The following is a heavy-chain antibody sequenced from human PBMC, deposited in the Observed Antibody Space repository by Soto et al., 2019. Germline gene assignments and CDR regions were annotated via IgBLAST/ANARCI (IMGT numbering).Heavy chain of an antibody. Sequence: ITLEESGPTLVKPTETLTLTCTFSGFSLTTGMGVGWVRKPPGTALQWLALVSWDDDELYTPSLMSRLTITKGISKGQVVLTMTNMDPVDTATYYCATLTADFWGPGTLVTVSS. CDR1: GFSLTTGMG. V-gene: IGHV2-5*02. J-gene: IGHJ4*02. CDR2: VSWDDDE. CDR3: ATLTADF.